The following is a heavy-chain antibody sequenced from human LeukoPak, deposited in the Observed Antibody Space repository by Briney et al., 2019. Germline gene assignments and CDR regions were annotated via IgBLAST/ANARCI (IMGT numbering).Heavy chain of an antibody. Sequence: SETLSLTCAVYGGSFSGYYWSWIRQPAGKGLEWIGRIYTSGSTNYNPSLKSRVTMSVDTSKNQFSLKLSSVTAADTAVYYCARDSDYYDYWFDPWGQGTLVTVSS. CDR2: IYTSGST. V-gene: IGHV4-4*07. CDR1: GGSFSGYY. J-gene: IGHJ5*02. D-gene: IGHD3-22*01. CDR3: ARDSDYYDYWFDP.